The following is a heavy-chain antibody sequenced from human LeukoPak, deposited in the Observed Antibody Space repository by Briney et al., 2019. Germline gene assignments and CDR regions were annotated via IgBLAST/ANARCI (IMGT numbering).Heavy chain of an antibody. J-gene: IGHJ3*02. D-gene: IGHD3-10*01. CDR2: IRYDGSNK. V-gene: IGHV3-30*02. CDR3: ARLREVWLGAAFDI. Sequence: GGSLRLSCAASGFTFSSHGMHWVRQAPGKGLEWVAFIRYDGSNKYYADSVKGRFTISRDNSKNTLYLQMNSLRAADTAVYYCARLREVWLGAAFDIWGQGTMVTVSS. CDR1: GFTFSSHG.